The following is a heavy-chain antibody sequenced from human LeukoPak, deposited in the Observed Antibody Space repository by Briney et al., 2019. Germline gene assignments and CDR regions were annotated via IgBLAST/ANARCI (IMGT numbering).Heavy chain of an antibody. CDR1: GFTFSSYR. D-gene: IGHD5-18*01. CDR3: RGIQLWARTYAFDI. J-gene: IGHJ3*02. V-gene: IGHV3-7*01. CDR2: IKQDGSEK. Sequence: PGGSLRLSCAASGFTFSSYRMSWVRQAPGKGLEWVANIKQDGSEKYYVDSVKGRFTISRDNAKNSLYLQMNSLRAEDTAVYYCRGIQLWARTYAFDIWGQGTMVTVSS.